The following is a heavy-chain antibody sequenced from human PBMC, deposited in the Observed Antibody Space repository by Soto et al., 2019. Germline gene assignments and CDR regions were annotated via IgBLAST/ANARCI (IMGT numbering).Heavy chain of an antibody. CDR1: GYTFTSYG. D-gene: IGHD2-2*01. Sequence: ASVKVSCKASGYTFTSYGISWVRQAPGQGLEWMGWISAYNGNTNYAQKLQGRVTMTPDTSTSTAYMELRSLRSDDTAVYYCARVPTGGREGYCSSTSCSGWFDPWGQGTLVTVSS. V-gene: IGHV1-18*04. CDR3: ARVPTGGREGYCSSTSCSGWFDP. J-gene: IGHJ5*02. CDR2: ISAYNGNT.